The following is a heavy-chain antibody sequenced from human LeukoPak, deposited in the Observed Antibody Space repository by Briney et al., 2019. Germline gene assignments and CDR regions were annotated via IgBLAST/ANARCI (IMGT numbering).Heavy chain of an antibody. CDR1: GGSISSSSYY. D-gene: IGHD4-17*01. V-gene: IGHV4-39*01. J-gene: IGHJ4*02. Sequence: SETLSLTCTVSGGSISSSSYYWGWIRQPPEKGLEWIGSIYYSGSTYYNPSLKSRVTISVDTSKNQFSLKLSSVTAADTAVYYCARHSRDDYGDYVGTLDYWGQGTLVTVSS. CDR2: IYYSGST. CDR3: ARHSRDDYGDYVGTLDY.